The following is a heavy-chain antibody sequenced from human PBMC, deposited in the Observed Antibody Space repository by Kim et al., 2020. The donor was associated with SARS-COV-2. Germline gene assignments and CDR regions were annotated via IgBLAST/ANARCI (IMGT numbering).Heavy chain of an antibody. Sequence: GGSLRLSCAASGFTFSSYSMNWVRQAPGKGLEWVSYISSSSSTIYYADSVKGRFTISRDNAKNSLYLQMNSLRDEDTAVYYCARGGILTGYHPYYYYGMDVWGQGTTVTVSS. CDR3: ARGGILTGYHPYYYYGMDV. J-gene: IGHJ6*02. CDR2: ISSSSSTI. V-gene: IGHV3-48*02. D-gene: IGHD3-9*01. CDR1: GFTFSSYS.